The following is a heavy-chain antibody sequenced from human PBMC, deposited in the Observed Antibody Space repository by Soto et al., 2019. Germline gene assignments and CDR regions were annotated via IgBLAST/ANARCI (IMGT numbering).Heavy chain of an antibody. CDR3: APALGFGSTSCPLDY. Sequence: QVQLVQSGAEVKKPGSSVKVSCKASGGTFGSYAFSWVRQAPGQGLEWMGGIIPVSGAAHYAQKFQGRVTITADESTSTPYMGWGSLRLQKTAVYYFAPALGFGSTSCPLDYWGQGTRVIVSS. CDR1: GGTFGSYA. CDR2: IIPVSGAA. D-gene: IGHD1-7*01. J-gene: IGHJ4*02. V-gene: IGHV1-69*01.